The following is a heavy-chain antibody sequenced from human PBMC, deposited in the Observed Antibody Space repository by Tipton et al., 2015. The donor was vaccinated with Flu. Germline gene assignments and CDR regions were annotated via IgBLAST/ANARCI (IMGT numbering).Heavy chain of an antibody. D-gene: IGHD3-22*01. CDR2: IRGTRGTT. CDR3: ANGGWIVESFDI. Sequence: SLRLSCAASGFTFSSYAMSWVRQAPGKGLEWVSGIRGTRGTTSYAGSVKGRFTISRDNSKNTLYLQMDSLRAEDTAVYYCANGGWIVESFDIWGQGTMVTVAS. J-gene: IGHJ3*02. CDR1: GFTFSSYA. V-gene: IGHV3-23*01.